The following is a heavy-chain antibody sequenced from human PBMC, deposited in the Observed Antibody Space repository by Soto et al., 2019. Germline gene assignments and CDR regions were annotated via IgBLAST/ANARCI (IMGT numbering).Heavy chain of an antibody. CDR2: ISSSSTNI. CDR1: GFIFTSYT. V-gene: IGHV3-21*02. CDR3: ARGPLYYVDY. Sequence: EVQLVESGGGLVKPGGSLRLSCAASGFIFTSYTMNWVRRAPGKGLEWVSSISSSSTNIHYGDSVKGRFTISRDNAKESLYLQMNRLRPEDTAVYYCARGPLYYVDYWGQATLVTVSS. J-gene: IGHJ4*02.